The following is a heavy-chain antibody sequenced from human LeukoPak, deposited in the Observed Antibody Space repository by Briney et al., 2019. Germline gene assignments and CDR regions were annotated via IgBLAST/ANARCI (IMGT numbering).Heavy chain of an antibody. CDR2: ISGSGGNS. J-gene: IGHJ4*02. CDR3: AKERQGGNSYGDEAFYFDY. D-gene: IGHD4-23*01. CDR1: GFSFDTYA. V-gene: IGHV3-23*01. Sequence: PGGSLRLSCTASGFSFDTYAMNWVRQVPGKGLEWVSGISGSGGNSCYADSVKGRFTISRDNSKNTLYLQMHSLRAEDTAIYYCAKERQGGNSYGDEAFYFDYWGQGTLVTVSS.